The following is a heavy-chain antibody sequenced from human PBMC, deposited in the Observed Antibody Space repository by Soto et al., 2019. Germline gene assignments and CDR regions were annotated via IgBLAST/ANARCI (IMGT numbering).Heavy chain of an antibody. CDR1: GFLFRSYW. J-gene: IGHJ4*02. CDR3: VREKDHIRGVKYYFEY. D-gene: IGHD3-10*01. CDR2: INLDGSEK. Sequence: GGSLRLSCAASGFLFRSYWMSWVRQAPGKGLEWVANINLDGSEKYYVDSVKGRFSTSRDNAKNALYLQMNSLRAEDTAVYYCVREKDHIRGVKYYFEYWGQGTPVTVSS. V-gene: IGHV3-7*01.